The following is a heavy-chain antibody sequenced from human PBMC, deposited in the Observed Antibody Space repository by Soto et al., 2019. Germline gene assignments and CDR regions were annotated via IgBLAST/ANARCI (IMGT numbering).Heavy chain of an antibody. CDR2: IGTAGDT. CDR1: GFTFSSYD. CDR3: ARGAQLNYDILTGYYIPPYNYMDV. D-gene: IGHD3-9*01. J-gene: IGHJ6*03. Sequence: GGSLRLSCAASGFTFSSYDMHWVRQATGKGLEWVSAIGTAGDTYYPGSVKGRFPISRENAKNSLYLQMNSLRAGDTAVYYCARGAQLNYDILTGYYIPPYNYMDVWGKGTTVTVSS. V-gene: IGHV3-13*01.